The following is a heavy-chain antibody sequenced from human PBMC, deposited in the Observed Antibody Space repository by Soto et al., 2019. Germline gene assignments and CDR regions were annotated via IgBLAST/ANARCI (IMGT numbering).Heavy chain of an antibody. D-gene: IGHD2-15*01. V-gene: IGHV4-59*01. CDR1: GGSISNYY. J-gene: IGHJ6*02. CDR3: ATLSGSPAVVGVDV. CDR2: SHYTGST. Sequence: QVQLQESGPGLVKPSETLSLTCTVSGGSISNYYWSWVRQPPGKGLEWIGYSHYTGSTNYNPSLKSRVTLSVDTSKRQFSLKLSSVTAADTAVSYCATLSGSPAVVGVDVWGQGTAVIVSS.